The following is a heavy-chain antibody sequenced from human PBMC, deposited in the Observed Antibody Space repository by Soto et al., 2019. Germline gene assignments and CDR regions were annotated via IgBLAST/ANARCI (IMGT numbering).Heavy chain of an antibody. CDR1: GGSISSGNYY. V-gene: IGHV4-31*03. CDR2: IYYSGST. J-gene: IGHJ4*02. Sequence: QVQLQESGPGLVKPSQTLSLTCTVSGGSISSGNYYWSWIRQHPGKGLEWIGYIYYSGSTYYNPSLKSRVTISVDTSKNQFSLKLSSVTAADTAVYYCAREMAYDSSGYWDYFDYWGQGTLVTVSS. CDR3: AREMAYDSSGYWDYFDY. D-gene: IGHD3-22*01.